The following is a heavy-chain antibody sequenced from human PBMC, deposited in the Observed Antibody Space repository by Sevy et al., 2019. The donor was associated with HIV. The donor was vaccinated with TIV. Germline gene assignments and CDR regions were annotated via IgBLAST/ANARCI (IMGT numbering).Heavy chain of an antibody. Sequence: GGSLRLSCVASGFTFSKYSMSWVRQTPGKWLEWVATFSFGCGKINYADSVKGRFTISRDDSRNTFYLQMNSLRAEDTAIYYCAREGCTKPHDYWGQGTLVTVSS. D-gene: IGHD2-8*01. V-gene: IGHV3-23*01. J-gene: IGHJ4*02. CDR3: AREGCTKPHDY. CDR2: FSFGCGKI. CDR1: GFTFSKYS.